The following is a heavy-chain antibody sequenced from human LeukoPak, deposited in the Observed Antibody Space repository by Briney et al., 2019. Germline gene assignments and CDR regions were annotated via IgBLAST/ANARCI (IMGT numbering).Heavy chain of an antibody. J-gene: IGHJ4*02. CDR1: GFTVSGNY. D-gene: IGHD6-19*01. V-gene: IGHV3-53*01. CDR3: AKSYSTGWYGGVDY. Sequence: GGSLRLSCAASGFTVSGNYMSWVRQAPGKGLEWVSVIYSGGNTYYADSVKGRFTISRDNSKNTLYLQMNSLRAEDTAVYYCAKSYSTGWYGGVDYWGQGTLVTVSS. CDR2: IYSGGNT.